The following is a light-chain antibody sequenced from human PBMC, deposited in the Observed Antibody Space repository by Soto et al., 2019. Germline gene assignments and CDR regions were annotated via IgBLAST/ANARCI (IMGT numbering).Light chain of an antibody. Sequence: QSVLTQPPSVSAAPGQRVTISCSGNSSNVGDNFVSWYQQPPEAAPKLLIYDNHKRPSGIPDRFSGSKSGTSATLGITGLQPGDEADYYCATWDGSLSVVVFGGGTKVTVL. CDR1: SSNVGDNF. CDR3: ATWDGSLSVVV. V-gene: IGLV1-51*01. CDR2: DNH. J-gene: IGLJ3*02.